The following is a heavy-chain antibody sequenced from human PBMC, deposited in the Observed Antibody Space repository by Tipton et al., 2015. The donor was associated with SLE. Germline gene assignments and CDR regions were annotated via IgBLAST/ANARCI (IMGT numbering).Heavy chain of an antibody. CDR3: AKGYQQLAYFDY. Sequence: SLRLSCAASGFTFDDFAMHWVRQAPGKGLEWVSGISWNSGSIGYADSVKGRFTISGDNAKNSLYLQMNSLRAEDTALYYCAKGYQQLAYFDYWGQGTLVTVSS. D-gene: IGHD6-13*01. CDR1: GFTFDDFA. CDR2: ISWNSGSI. V-gene: IGHV3-9*01. J-gene: IGHJ4*02.